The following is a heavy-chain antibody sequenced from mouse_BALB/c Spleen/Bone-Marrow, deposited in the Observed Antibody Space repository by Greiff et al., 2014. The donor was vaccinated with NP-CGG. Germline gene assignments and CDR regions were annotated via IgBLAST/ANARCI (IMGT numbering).Heavy chain of an antibody. CDR2: IWAGGST. J-gene: IGHJ3*01. Sequence: QVQLKQSGPGLVAPSQSLSITCTVSGFSLTNYGVHWVRQPPGKGLEWLGVIWAGGSTNYNSALMSRLSISKDNSKSQVFLQMNSLQTDDTAMYYCAREGGTGFASWGLGTLVTVSA. CDR1: GFSLTNYG. CDR3: AREGGTGFAS. D-gene: IGHD4-1*01. V-gene: IGHV2-9*02.